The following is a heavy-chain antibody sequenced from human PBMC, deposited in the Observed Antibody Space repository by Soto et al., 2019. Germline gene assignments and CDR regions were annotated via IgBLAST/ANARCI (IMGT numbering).Heavy chain of an antibody. J-gene: IGHJ4*02. V-gene: IGHV4-59*08. CDR2: IYHSEST. CDR1: GGSISSYY. CDR3: ARLGGETGNPTFDS. D-gene: IGHD3-16*01. Sequence: SSQTLSLTCTVSGGSISSYYWSWIRQPPGKALEWIGYIYHSESTSYNPSLRSRITISIDTSKNQFSLKLSSMTAADTAVYYCARLGGETGNPTFDSWGQGTLVTVS.